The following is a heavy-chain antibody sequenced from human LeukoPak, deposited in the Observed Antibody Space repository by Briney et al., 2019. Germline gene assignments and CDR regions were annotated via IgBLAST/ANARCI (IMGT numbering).Heavy chain of an antibody. J-gene: IGHJ3*02. CDR3: PRPRKRTIFGVVTTDAFDI. Sequence: SETLSLTCTVSGGSISSYYWSWIRQPPGKGLEWIGYIYTSGSTNYNPSLKSRVISVDTSKNQFSLKLSSVTAADTAVYYCPRPRKRTIFGVVTTDAFDIWGQGTMVTVSS. CDR2: IYTSGST. D-gene: IGHD3-3*01. CDR1: GGSISSYY. V-gene: IGHV4-4*09.